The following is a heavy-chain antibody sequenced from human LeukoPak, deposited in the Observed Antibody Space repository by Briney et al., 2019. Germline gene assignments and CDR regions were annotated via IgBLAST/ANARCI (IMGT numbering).Heavy chain of an antibody. CDR1: GFTSDDYG. J-gene: IGHJ4*02. Sequence: PGGSPRLSCAASGFTSDDYGMRWVRQAPGKGLEWVSGIHRNGGSTGYADSVKGRFTISRDTAKNSLYLQMNSLRAEDTALYHCARGNSNFDYWGQGTLVTVSS. CDR2: IHRNGGST. V-gene: IGHV3-20*01. D-gene: IGHD3-10*01. CDR3: ARGNSNFDY.